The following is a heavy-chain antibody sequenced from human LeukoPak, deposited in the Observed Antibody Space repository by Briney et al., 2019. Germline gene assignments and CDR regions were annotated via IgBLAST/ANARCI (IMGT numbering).Heavy chain of an antibody. CDR3: ARGPGGSGYQDY. D-gene: IGHD3-22*01. J-gene: IGHJ4*02. Sequence: PSETLSLTCVVYGGSFSGYYWSWIRQPPGKGLEWIGEINHSGSTNYNPSLKSRVTISVDTSKNQFSLKLSSVTAADTAVYYCARGPGGSGYQDYWGQGTLVTVSS. V-gene: IGHV4-34*01. CDR2: INHSGST. CDR1: GGSFSGYY.